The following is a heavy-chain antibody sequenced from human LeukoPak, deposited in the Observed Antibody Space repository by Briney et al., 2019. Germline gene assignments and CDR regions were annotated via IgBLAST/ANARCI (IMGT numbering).Heavy chain of an antibody. CDR1: GGSISSGDYY. V-gene: IGHV4-39*07. J-gene: IGHJ6*02. CDR2: INHSGST. Sequence: SETLSLTCTVSGGSISSGDYYWSWIRQPPGKGLEWIGEINHSGSTNYNPSLKSRVTISVDTSKNQFSLKLSSVTAADTAVYYCARGPYSSGWYPGYYYYYGMDVWGQGTTVTVSS. D-gene: IGHD6-19*01. CDR3: ARGPYSSGWYPGYYYYYGMDV.